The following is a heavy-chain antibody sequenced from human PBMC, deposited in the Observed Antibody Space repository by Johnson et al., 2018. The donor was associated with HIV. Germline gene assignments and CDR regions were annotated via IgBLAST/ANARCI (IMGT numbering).Heavy chain of an antibody. CDR1: GFTFDDYA. J-gene: IGHJ3*02. CDR2: INWSSGSI. V-gene: IGHV3-9*01. D-gene: IGHD1-26*01. CDR3: ARADRWDQGAFDI. Sequence: VQLLESGGGLVQPGRSLRLSCAASGFTFDDYAMHWVRQAPGKGLEWVSGINWSSGSIGYADSVKGRFTISRDNARNSLYLQMNSLRVEDTALYYCARADRWDQGAFDIWGQGTMVTVSS.